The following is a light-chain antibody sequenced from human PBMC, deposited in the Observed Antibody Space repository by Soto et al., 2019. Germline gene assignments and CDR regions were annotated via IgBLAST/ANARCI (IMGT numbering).Light chain of an antibody. CDR3: SSYTSSSTVM. V-gene: IGLV2-14*03. CDR2: DVN. CDR1: SSDIGGYNY. Sequence: QSVLTQPASVSGSPGQSIAISCTGTSSDIGGYNYVSWYQQHPGKAPKLVIYDVNNRPSGVSNRFSGSKSGNTASLTISGLQAEDEADYYCSSYTSSSTVMFGGGTKLTVL. J-gene: IGLJ3*02.